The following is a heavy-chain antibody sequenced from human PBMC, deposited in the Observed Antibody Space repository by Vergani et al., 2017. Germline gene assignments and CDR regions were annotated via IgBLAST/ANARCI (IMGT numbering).Heavy chain of an antibody. Sequence: QVQLQESGPGLVKPSQTLSLTCTVSGGSISSGDYYWSWVRQPPGKGLGWIGYIYYSGSTYYNPSLKSRLTISVDTSKNQFSLKLSSVTAADTAVYYCARDSPGGYYGSEGWFDPWGQGTPVTVSS. CDR1: GGSISSGDYY. J-gene: IGHJ5*02. CDR2: IYYSGST. CDR3: ARDSPGGYYGSEGWFDP. D-gene: IGHD3-10*01. V-gene: IGHV4-30-4*08.